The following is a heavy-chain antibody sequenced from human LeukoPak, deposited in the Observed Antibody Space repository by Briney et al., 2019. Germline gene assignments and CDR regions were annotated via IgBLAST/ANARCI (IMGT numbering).Heavy chain of an antibody. V-gene: IGHV4-59*01. CDR2: IYYSGGT. J-gene: IGHJ5*02. CDR3: ASSDSSWYNWFDP. Sequence: SETLSLTCTVSGGSISSYYWSWIRQPPGKGLEWIGYIYYSGGTNYNPSLKSRVTISVDTSKNQFSLKLSSVTAADTAVYYCASSDSSWYNWFDPWGQGTLVTVSS. D-gene: IGHD6-13*01. CDR1: GGSISSYY.